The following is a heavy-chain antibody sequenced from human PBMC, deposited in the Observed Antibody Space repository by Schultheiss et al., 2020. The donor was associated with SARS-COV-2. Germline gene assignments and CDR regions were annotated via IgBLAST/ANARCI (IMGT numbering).Heavy chain of an antibody. CDR3: GSAYLGDY. CDR1: GGSVSSGYY. D-gene: IGHD3-10*01. V-gene: IGHV4-38-2*02. CDR2: IYHSGST. J-gene: IGHJ4*02. Sequence: SETLSLTCTVSGGSVSSGYYWGWIRQPPGKGLEWIGSIYHSGSTYYNPSLKSRVTISVDTSKNQFSLKLSSVTAADTAVSFYGSAYLGDYWGQGTLVTVSS.